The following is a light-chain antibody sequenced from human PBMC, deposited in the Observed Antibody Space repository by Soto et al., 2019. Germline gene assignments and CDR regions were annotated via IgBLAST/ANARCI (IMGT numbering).Light chain of an antibody. CDR2: GAS. CDR3: QQYGSSRPWA. Sequence: EIVLTQSPGTLSLSPGERATLSCRASQSVSSYYLAWYQQKPGHAPRLLIHGASNRATGVPDRFSGSGSGTDFTLTISRLEPEDFAVYYCQQYGSSRPWAFGQGTKVEI. V-gene: IGKV3-20*01. J-gene: IGKJ1*01. CDR1: QSVSSYY.